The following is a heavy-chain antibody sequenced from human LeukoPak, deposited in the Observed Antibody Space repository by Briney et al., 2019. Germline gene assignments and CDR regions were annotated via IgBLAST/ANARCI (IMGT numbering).Heavy chain of an antibody. D-gene: IGHD3-22*01. CDR2: IYYSGST. V-gene: IGHV4-39*02. CDR3: ARALGYYDSSGRYFDY. Sequence: SETLSLTCTVSGGSISGSSYYWGWIRQPPGKGLEWIGSIYYSGSTYYSPSLKSRVTISVDTSKNQFSLKLNSVTATDTAVYYCARALGYYDSSGRYFDYWGQGTLVTVSS. CDR1: GGSISGSSYY. J-gene: IGHJ4*02.